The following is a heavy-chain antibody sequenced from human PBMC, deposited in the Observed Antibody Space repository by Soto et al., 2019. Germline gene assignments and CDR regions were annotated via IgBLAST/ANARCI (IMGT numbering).Heavy chain of an antibody. CDR3: ARDGVPQNGHWDYFEY. CDR1: GFNFKMYA. CDR2: VGGGGSDT. D-gene: IGHD3-10*01. Sequence: EVQLLQSGGGLVQSGGSLRLSCAASGFNFKMYAMIWIRQAPGRGLEWVSGVGGGGSDTYYADSVKGRFTVSRDNSKNTLDLEMSSLRAEDTAVYYCARDGVPQNGHWDYFEYWGQGTLVTVSS. V-gene: IGHV3-23*01. J-gene: IGHJ4*02.